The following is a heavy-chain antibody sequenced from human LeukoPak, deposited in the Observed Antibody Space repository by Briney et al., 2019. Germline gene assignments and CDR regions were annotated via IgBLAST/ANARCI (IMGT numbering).Heavy chain of an antibody. J-gene: IGHJ6*03. CDR2: IYYRGST. CDR3: ARGGCSSTSCYNGFYYYYMDV. D-gene: IGHD2-2*02. Sequence: SETLSLTCTVSGGSISSHYWSWIRQPPGKGLEWIGYIYYRGSTNYNPSLKSRVTISVDTSKNQFSLKLSSVTAADTAVYYCARGGCSSTSCYNGFYYYYMDVWGKGTTVTVSS. CDR1: GGSISSHY. V-gene: IGHV4-59*11.